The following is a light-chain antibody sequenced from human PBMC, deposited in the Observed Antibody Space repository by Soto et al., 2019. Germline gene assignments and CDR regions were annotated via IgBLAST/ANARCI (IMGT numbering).Light chain of an antibody. CDR2: GAS. Sequence: EVVMTQSPATLSLSPGERATLSCRASQSVSSSLAWYQQKPGQAPRLLICGASTSAAGIPDRFSGSGSETEFTLTISSLQAEDFAIYYCQQYNNWWTFGKGTKVESK. CDR1: QSVSSS. V-gene: IGKV3-15*01. J-gene: IGKJ1*01. CDR3: QQYNNWWT.